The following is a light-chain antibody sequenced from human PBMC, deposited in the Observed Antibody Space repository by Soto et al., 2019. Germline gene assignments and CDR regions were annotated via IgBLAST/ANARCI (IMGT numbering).Light chain of an antibody. J-gene: IGKJ4*01. CDR1: QMVPASY. CDR2: GAT. V-gene: IGKV3-20*01. CDR3: HQYAMSPQT. Sequence: EIVLTQSPGTLSLSPGERVTLSCRASQMVPASYLAWYQRKPGQAPRLLIYGATNRATGIPDRFSGRGTGTDFTLTISRLVAEDFAVYYCHQYAMSPQTFGGGAKVEI.